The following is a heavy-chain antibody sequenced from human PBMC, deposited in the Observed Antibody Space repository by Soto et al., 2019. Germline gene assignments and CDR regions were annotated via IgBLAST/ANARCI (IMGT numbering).Heavy chain of an antibody. CDR3: ARQGDCSSTSCHYSIYYYYMDV. CDR2: IYYSGST. J-gene: IGHJ6*03. Sequence: PSETLSLTCTVSGGSISSSSYYWGWIRQPPGKGLEWIGSIYYSGSTYYNPSLKSRVTISVDTSKNQFSLKLSSVTAADTAVYYCARQGDCSSTSCHYSIYYYYMDVWGKGTTVTVSS. V-gene: IGHV4-39*01. CDR1: GGSISSSSYY. D-gene: IGHD2-2*01.